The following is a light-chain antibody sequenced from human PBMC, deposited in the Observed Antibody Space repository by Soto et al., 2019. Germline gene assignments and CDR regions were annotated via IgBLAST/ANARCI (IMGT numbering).Light chain of an antibody. CDR3: QQYTNWPPFT. CDR2: GAT. V-gene: IGKV3-15*01. CDR1: QTVRDNY. Sequence: EFVLTQSPCTRSLSPGERATLSCRAIQTVRDNYLAWYQQKPGQAPRLLIHGATTRATGIPARFSGSGSGTEFTLTISSLQSEDFAVYYCQQYTNWPPFTFGQGTRLEIK. J-gene: IGKJ5*01.